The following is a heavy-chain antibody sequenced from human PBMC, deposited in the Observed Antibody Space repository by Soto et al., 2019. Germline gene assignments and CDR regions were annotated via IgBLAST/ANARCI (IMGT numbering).Heavy chain of an antibody. Sequence: QVQLQESGPGLVRPSETLSLTCTVSGGSFSSYYWTWIRQSPGKGLEWIGCIYYSGSTDYNPSLRRRLARSIDASKNQFSLRLNSMTAADTAVYYCAGRDCSGTNCYYLDYYYMDVWGKGTTVTVSS. CDR2: IYYSGST. CDR3: AGRDCSGTNCYYLDYYYMDV. J-gene: IGHJ6*03. CDR1: GGSFSSYY. D-gene: IGHD2-2*01. V-gene: IGHV4-59*08.